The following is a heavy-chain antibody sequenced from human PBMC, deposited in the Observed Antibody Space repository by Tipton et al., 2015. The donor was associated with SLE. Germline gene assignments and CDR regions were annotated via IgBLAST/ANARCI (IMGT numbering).Heavy chain of an antibody. V-gene: IGHV4-59*11. J-gene: IGHJ2*01. Sequence: TLSLTCTVSGGSISSHYWSWIRQPPGKGLEWIGYIHYSGSTNYNPSLKSRVTISVDTSKNQFSLKLSSVTAADTAVYYCARSFDYWYFDLWGRGTLVTVSS. CDR2: IHYSGST. CDR3: ARSFDYWYFDL. D-gene: IGHD3-9*01. CDR1: GGSISSHY.